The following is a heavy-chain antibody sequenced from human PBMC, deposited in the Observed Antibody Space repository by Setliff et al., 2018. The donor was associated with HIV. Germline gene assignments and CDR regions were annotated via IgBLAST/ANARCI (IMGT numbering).Heavy chain of an antibody. Sequence: QPGGSLRLSCAATGFTFDSYVLHWVRQAPGKGLEWVAVMSIHGNVIIYADSVEGRFTISRDNSRNRLFLQMNSLRVEGTAVYYCARDPTVGSPDYFDFWGQGTLVTVSS. CDR1: GFTFDSYV. V-gene: IGHV3-30*03. CDR2: MSIHGNVI. J-gene: IGHJ4*02. CDR3: ARDPTVGSPDYFDF. D-gene: IGHD1-26*01.